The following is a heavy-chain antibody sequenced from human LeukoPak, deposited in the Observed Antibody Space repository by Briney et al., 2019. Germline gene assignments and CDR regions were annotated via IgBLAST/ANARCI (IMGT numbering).Heavy chain of an antibody. V-gene: IGHV3-7*01. CDR1: GFTFSSYW. CDR3: ARGYYYDSSGYYRPYYFDY. J-gene: IGHJ4*02. Sequence: PGGSLRLSCAASGFTFSSYWVCWVRQAPGKGLEWVANIKQDGSEKYYVDSVKGRFTISRDNAKNSLYLQMNSLRAEDTAVYYCARGYYYDSSGYYRPYYFDYWGQGTLVTVSS. D-gene: IGHD3-22*01. CDR2: IKQDGSEK.